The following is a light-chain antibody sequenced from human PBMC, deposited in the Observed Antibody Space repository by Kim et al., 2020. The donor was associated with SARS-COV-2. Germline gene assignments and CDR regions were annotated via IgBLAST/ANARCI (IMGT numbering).Light chain of an antibody. J-gene: IGKJ2*01. CDR2: KAS. V-gene: IGKV1-39*01. Sequence: ASVGDRVTITCRTSQWIYSYFNWYQQRPGNVPQLLIYKASTLQSGVPSRFAVSGSGAEFTLTISSLQPEDVATYYCQQTYTAPYTFGQGTKVDIK. CDR1: QWIYSY. CDR3: QQTYTAPYT.